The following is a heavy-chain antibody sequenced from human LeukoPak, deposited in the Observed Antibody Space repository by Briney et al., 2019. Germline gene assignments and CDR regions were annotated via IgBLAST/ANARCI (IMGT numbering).Heavy chain of an antibody. CDR3: AKACTSCYRPFDY. V-gene: IGHV3-23*01. D-gene: IGHD2-2*02. Sequence: GGSLRLSCAASGFTFSSYAMSWVRQAPGKGLELVSAISGSGGSTYYADSVKGRFTISRDNSKTPLYLQMNSLRAEDTAVYYCAKACTSCYRPFDYWGQGTLVTVSS. CDR1: GFTFSSYA. CDR2: ISGSGGST. J-gene: IGHJ4*02.